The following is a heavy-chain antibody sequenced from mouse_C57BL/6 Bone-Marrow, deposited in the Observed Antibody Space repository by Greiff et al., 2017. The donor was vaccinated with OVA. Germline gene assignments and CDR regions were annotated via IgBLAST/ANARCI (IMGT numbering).Heavy chain of an antibody. V-gene: IGHV1-81*01. D-gene: IGHD1-1*01. J-gene: IGHJ2*01. CDR1: GYTFTSYG. Sequence: QVQLQQSGAELARPGASVKLSCKASGYTFTSYGISWVKQRPGQGLEWIGEIYPRSGNTYYNEKFKGKATLTADKSSSTAYMELRSLTSEDSAVYFCAREDTAVVDYWGQGTTLTVSS. CDR3: AREDTAVVDY. CDR2: IYPRSGNT.